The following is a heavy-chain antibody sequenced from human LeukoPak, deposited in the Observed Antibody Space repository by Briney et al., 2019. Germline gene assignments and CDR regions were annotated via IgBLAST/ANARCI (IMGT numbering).Heavy chain of an antibody. CDR3: AKGTQTHIAEAGQDH. Sequence: GESLKISCAASGFTFRSYAMSWVRQAPGNGLEWVSSISGSGGNGGSTYYADSVKGRFTISRDNSKNTLYLQMDSLRAEDTAVYYCAKGTQTHIAEAGQDHWGQGTLVTVSS. CDR2: ISGSGGNGGST. D-gene: IGHD6-19*01. CDR1: GFTFRSYA. V-gene: IGHV3-23*01. J-gene: IGHJ4*02.